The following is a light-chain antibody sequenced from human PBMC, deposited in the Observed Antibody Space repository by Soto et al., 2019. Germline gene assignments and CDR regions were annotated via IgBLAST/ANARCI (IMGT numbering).Light chain of an antibody. CDR1: QSVSSN. CDR3: QQYNNWLLFT. Sequence: EIVMTQSPATLSVSPGERATLSCRASQSVSSNLAWHQQKPGQAPRLLIYGASTRATGIPARFSGSGSGTEFTLTISSLQSEDFAVYYCQQYNNWLLFTFGPGTKVDIK. CDR2: GAS. J-gene: IGKJ3*01. V-gene: IGKV3-15*01.